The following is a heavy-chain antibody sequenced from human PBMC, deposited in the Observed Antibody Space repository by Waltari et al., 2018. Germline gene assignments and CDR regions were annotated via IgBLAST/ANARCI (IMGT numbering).Heavy chain of an antibody. V-gene: IGHV3-21*01. D-gene: IGHD2-2*01. Sequence: EVQLVESGGGLVKPGGSLRLSCAASGFTFSSYSMNWVRQAPGKGLEWVSSISSSSSYIYYADSVKGRFTISRDNAKNSLYLQMNSLRAEDTAVYYCARDHQLPDLYFDYWGQGTLVTVSS. CDR3: ARDHQLPDLYFDY. J-gene: IGHJ4*02. CDR2: ISSSSSYI. CDR1: GFTFSSYS.